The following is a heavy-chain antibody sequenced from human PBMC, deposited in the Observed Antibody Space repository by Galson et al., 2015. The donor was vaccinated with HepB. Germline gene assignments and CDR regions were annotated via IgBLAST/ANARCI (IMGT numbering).Heavy chain of an antibody. J-gene: IGHJ4*02. D-gene: IGHD3-9*01. CDR3: AKDGPEESDFDWLLPYFDY. Sequence: SLRLSCAASGFTFSSYGMHWVRQAPGKGLEWVAFIRYDGSNKYYADSVKGRFTISRDNSKNTLYLQMNSLRAEDTAVYYCAKDGPEESDFDWLLPYFDYWGQGTLVTVSS. CDR1: GFTFSSYG. CDR2: IRYDGSNK. V-gene: IGHV3-30*02.